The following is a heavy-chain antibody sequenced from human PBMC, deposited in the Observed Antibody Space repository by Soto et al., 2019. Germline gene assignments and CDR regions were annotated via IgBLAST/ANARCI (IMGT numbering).Heavy chain of an antibody. CDR2: IYYSGSN. V-gene: IGHV4-59*01. Sequence: SETLSLTCTVSVGSISSYYWSLIRQPPGKGLEWLGYIYYSGSNNYNPSLKSRVTISVDTSKNQFSLKLGSVTAADTAVYYCARVLTDSSLPSGGAFDIWGQGTMVTVSS. J-gene: IGHJ3*02. CDR1: VGSISSYY. D-gene: IGHD6-6*01. CDR3: ARVLTDSSLPSGGAFDI.